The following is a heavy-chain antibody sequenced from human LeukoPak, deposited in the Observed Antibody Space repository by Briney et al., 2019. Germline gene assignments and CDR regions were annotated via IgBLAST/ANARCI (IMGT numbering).Heavy chain of an antibody. CDR3: AKVEGRYSYGETHYYGMDV. CDR2: ISYDGSNK. CDR1: GFTFSSYA. V-gene: IGHV3-30-3*01. J-gene: IGHJ6*02. Sequence: PGGSLRLSCAASGFTFSSYAMHWVRQAPGKGLEWVAVISYDGSNKYYADSVKGRFTISRDNSKNTLYLQMNSLRAEDTAVYYCAKVEGRYSYGETHYYGMDVWGQGTTVTVSS. D-gene: IGHD5-18*01.